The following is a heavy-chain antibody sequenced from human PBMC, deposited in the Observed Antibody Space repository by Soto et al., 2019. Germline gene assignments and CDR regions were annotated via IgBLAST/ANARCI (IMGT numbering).Heavy chain of an antibody. V-gene: IGHV3-53*01. Sequence: EVQLVESGGGLIQPGGSLRLSCAASGFTVSSNYMSWVRQAPGKGLEWVSVIYSGGSTYYADSVKGRFTISRDNSKNTLYLQMNRLRAEDTAVYYCARAIAEAGTVGYYYYGMDVWGQGTTVTVSS. J-gene: IGHJ6*02. CDR3: ARAIAEAGTVGYYYYGMDV. CDR2: IYSGGST. D-gene: IGHD6-13*01. CDR1: GFTVSSNY.